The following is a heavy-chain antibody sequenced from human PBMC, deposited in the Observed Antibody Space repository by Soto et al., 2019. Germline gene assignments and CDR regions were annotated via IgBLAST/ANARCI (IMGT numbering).Heavy chain of an antibody. CDR1: GDSISNYF. CDR2: IYTSGSS. D-gene: IGHD3-16*01. CDR3: ARDPGTSMIENYYNGMDV. V-gene: IGHV4-4*07. J-gene: IGHJ6*02. Sequence: PSEPLSLTCTVSGDSISNYFWSWIRQPAGKGLEWIGRIYTSGSSNYNPSLKSRLTMSVDTSKNQVSLNLRSVTAADTAVYYCARDPGTSMIENYYNGMDVWGRGTTVTVSS.